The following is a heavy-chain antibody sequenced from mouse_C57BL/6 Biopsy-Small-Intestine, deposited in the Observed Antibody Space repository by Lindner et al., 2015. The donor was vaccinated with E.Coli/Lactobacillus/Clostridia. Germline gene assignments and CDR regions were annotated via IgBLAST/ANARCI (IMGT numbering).Heavy chain of an antibody. Sequence: VQLQESGAELARPGASVKLSCKASGYTFTSYGISWVKQRTGQGLEWIGEIYPRSGNTYYNEKFKGKATLTADKSSSTAYMELRSLTSEDSAVYFCARPLPLYYAMDYWGQGTSVTVSS. V-gene: IGHV1-81*01. J-gene: IGHJ4*01. CDR3: ARPLPLYYAMDY. CDR1: GYTFTSYG. CDR2: IYPRSGNT.